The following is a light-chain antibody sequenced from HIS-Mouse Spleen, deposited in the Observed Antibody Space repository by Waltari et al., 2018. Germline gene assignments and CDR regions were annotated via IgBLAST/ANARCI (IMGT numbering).Light chain of an antibody. V-gene: IGKV2-30*02. J-gene: IGKJ1*01. CDR1: QSLVHSDGNTY. CDR2: KVS. CDR3: MQGTNWPPT. Sequence: DVVMTQSPLSLPVTLGQPASISCRSSQSLVHSDGNTYLNWFQQRPGQSPRRLIYKVSNRDSGVPDRFSGSGSGTDFTLKISRVEAEDVGVYYCMQGTNWPPTFGQGTKVEIK.